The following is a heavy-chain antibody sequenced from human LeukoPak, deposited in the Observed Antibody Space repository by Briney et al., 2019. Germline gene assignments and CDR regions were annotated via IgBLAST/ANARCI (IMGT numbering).Heavy chain of an antibody. CDR3: ARGLRGFDL. CDR1: GGSFSGYY. V-gene: IGHV4-34*01. J-gene: IGHJ2*01. D-gene: IGHD4-17*01. Sequence: KPSETLSLTCAVYGGSFSGYYWSWIRQPPGKGLEWIGEINHSGSTNYNPSLKSRVTISVDTSKNQFSLKLSSVTAADTAVYYCARGLRGFDLWGRGTLVTVSS. CDR2: INHSGST.